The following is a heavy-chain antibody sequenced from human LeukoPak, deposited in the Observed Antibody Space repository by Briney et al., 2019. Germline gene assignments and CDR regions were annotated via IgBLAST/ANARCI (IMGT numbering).Heavy chain of an antibody. D-gene: IGHD2-21*01. V-gene: IGHV4-59*08. J-gene: IGHJ4*02. Sequence: SETLSLTCTVSGGSISSYYWSWLRQPPGKGLEWIGYIYYSGSTNYNPSLKSRVTISVDPSKNQFSLMLSSVTAADTAVYYCARLSYPNCGGYPDYWGQGTLVTVSS. CDR1: GGSISSYY. CDR3: ARLSYPNCGGYPDY. CDR2: IYYSGST.